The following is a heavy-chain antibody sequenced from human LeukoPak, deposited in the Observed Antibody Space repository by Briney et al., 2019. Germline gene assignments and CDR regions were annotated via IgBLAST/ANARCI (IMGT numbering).Heavy chain of an antibody. D-gene: IGHD3-10*01. CDR3: ARDPWVTMVRGVPYYYHGMDV. J-gene: IGHJ6*02. CDR1: GGTFSNYA. CDR2: IIPLLDIK. V-gene: IGHV1-69*04. Sequence: GASVKVSCKASGGTFSNYAVSWVRQAPGQGLEWMGRIIPLLDIKNYAQKSQGRVTFTADKSTTTAYMELSSLRSEDTAIYYCARDPWVTMVRGVPYYYHGMDVWGQGTTVTVSS.